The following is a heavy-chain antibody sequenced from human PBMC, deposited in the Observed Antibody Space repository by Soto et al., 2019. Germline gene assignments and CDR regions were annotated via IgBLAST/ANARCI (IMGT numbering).Heavy chain of an antibody. V-gene: IGHV4-34*01. CDR2: INHSGST. J-gene: IGHJ6*02. CDR1: VGSFSCYY. CDR3: ARTSGDYVWGSYRQDYYYGMDV. D-gene: IGHD3-16*02. Sequence: PSETLSLTCAVYVGSFSCYYWIWIRQPPGKGLEWIGEINHSGSTNYNPSLKSRVTISVDTSKNQFSLKLSSVTAADTAVYYCARTSGDYVWGSYRQDYYYGMDVWGQGTTVTVSS.